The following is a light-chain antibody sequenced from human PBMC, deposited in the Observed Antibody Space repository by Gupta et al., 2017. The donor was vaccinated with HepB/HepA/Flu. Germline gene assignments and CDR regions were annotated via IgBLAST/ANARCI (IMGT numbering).Light chain of an antibody. CDR3: QQTYITPLT. V-gene: IGKV1-39*01. Sequence: EIQMTQAPSSLSAFVGDRVTITCRVSQIISTCLNWSQQKAAKAPRLLIYTASSLQSGVPSRFSGSGSATDFTLTISSLQPEDFATYYCQQTYITPLTFGGWTKVEI. J-gene: IGKJ4*01. CDR2: TAS. CDR1: QIISTC.